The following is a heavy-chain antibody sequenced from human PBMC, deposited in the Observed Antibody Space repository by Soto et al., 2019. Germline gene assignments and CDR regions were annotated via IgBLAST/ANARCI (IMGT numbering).Heavy chain of an antibody. J-gene: IGHJ6*02. Sequence: PGESLKISCKGSGYSLTSYWISWVRQMPGKGLEWMGRIDPSDSYTNYSPSFQGHVTISADKSISTAYLQWSSLKASDTAMYYCARRAGYYYGMDVWGQGTTVTVSS. CDR3: ARRAGYYYGMDV. CDR2: IDPSDSYT. CDR1: GYSLTSYW. V-gene: IGHV5-10-1*01.